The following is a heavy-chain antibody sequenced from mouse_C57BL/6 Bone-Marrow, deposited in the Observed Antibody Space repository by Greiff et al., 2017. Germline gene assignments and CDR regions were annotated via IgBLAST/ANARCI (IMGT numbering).Heavy chain of an antibody. D-gene: IGHD2-4*01. J-gene: IGHJ2*01. CDR2: IDPENGDT. Sequence: VQLQQSGAELVRPGASVKLSCTASGFNFKDDYMHWVKQRPEQGLEWIGWIDPENGDTEYASKFQGKATITADTSSNTAYLQLSSLTSEDTAVYYCTHYDYDVWGQGTTLTVSS. V-gene: IGHV14-4*01. CDR1: GFNFKDDY. CDR3: THYDYDV.